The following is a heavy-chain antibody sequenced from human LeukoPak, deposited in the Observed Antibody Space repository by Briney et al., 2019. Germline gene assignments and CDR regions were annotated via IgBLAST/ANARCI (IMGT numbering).Heavy chain of an antibody. CDR3: ALSVVSTIYYYYYGMDV. D-gene: IGHD4-23*01. CDR2: ISGSGGST. V-gene: IGHV3-23*01. CDR1: GFTFSSYA. J-gene: IGHJ6*02. Sequence: PGASLRLSCAASGFTFSSYAMSWVRQAPGKGLEWVSAISGSGGSTYYADSVKGRFTISRDNSKNTLYLQMNSLRAEDTAVYYCALSVVSTIYYYYYGMDVWGQGTTVTASS.